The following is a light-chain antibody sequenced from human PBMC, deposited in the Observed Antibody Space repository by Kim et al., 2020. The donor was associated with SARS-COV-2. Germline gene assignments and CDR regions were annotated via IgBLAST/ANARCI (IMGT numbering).Light chain of an antibody. J-gene: IGKJ2*01. Sequence: ENVLTQSPATLSLSPGESATLSCRASQSVSSSLAWYQQKPGQAPRLLIYDASNRATGIPARFSGSGSGTDFTLTISSLAPEDFALYYCQQRSFWLDTFGQGTKLEIK. V-gene: IGKV3-11*01. CDR2: DAS. CDR3: QQRSFWLDT. CDR1: QSVSSS.